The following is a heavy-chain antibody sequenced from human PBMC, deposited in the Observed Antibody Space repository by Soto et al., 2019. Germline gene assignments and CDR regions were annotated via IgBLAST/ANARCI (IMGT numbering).Heavy chain of an antibody. J-gene: IGHJ4*02. D-gene: IGHD6-6*01. CDR1: GGSISSGGDY. V-gene: IGHV4-31*03. CDR3: ASRAKYSSSRSYYFDY. Sequence: SETLSLTCTVSGGSISSGGDYWSWIRQHPGKGLEWIGYIYYSGSTYYNPSLKSRVTISVDTSKNQFSLKLSSVTAADTAVYYCASRAKYSSSRSYYFDYWGQGTLVTISS. CDR2: IYYSGST.